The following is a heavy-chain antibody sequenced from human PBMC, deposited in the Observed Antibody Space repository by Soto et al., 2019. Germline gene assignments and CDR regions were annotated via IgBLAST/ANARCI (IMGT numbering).Heavy chain of an antibody. Sequence: DSVKVSCKASGHTFTSYGISWVRQAPGQGLEWMGWISAYNGNTNYAQKLQGRVTMTTDTSTSTAYMELRSLRSDDTAVYYCARVTSSGWYQWFDPWGQGTLVTVSS. D-gene: IGHD6-19*01. CDR2: ISAYNGNT. J-gene: IGHJ5*02. V-gene: IGHV1-18*04. CDR3: ARVTSSGWYQWFDP. CDR1: GHTFTSYG.